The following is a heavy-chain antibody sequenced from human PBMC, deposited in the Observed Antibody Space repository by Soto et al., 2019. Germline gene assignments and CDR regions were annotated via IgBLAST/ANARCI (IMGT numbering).Heavy chain of an antibody. J-gene: IGHJ4*02. CDR2: VTSSSSSM. CDR3: AREADFASSGYVLDY. V-gene: IGHV3-21*02. D-gene: IGHD3-22*01. CDR1: GFTFNRYS. Sequence: EVQLVESGGGLVKPGGSLRLSCAASGFTFNRYSMNWVRQAPGKGLEWVSSVTSSSSSMLYAESVKGRFTISRDDAKDSLFLQMNSLRAAETAVYYCAREADFASSGYVLDYWGQGPLVTVSS.